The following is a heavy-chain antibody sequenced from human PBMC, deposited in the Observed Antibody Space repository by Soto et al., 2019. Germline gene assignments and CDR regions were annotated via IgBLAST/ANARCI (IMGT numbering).Heavy chain of an antibody. D-gene: IGHD3-22*01. CDR3: ARARDYYDSSGYYPHDAFDI. CDR2: IYYSGST. Sequence: LSETLSLNCTVSGGSISSGGYYWSWIRQHPGKGLEWIGYIYYSGSTYYNPSLKSRVTISVDTSKNQFSLKLSSVTAADTAVYYCARARDYYDSSGYYPHDAFDIWGQGTMVTVSS. J-gene: IGHJ3*02. V-gene: IGHV4-31*03. CDR1: GGSISSGGYY.